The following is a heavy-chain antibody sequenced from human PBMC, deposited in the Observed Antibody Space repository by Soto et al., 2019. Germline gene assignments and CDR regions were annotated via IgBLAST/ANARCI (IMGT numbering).Heavy chain of an antibody. CDR1: GGTFSSYA. J-gene: IGHJ6*02. Sequence: SVKVSCKASGGTFSSYAISWVRQAPGQGLEWMGGIIPIFGTANYAQKFQGRVTITADESTSTAYMELSSLRSEDTAVYYCARGAPRRDYYYYGMDVWGQGTTVTVSS. CDR2: IIPIFGTA. CDR3: ARGAPRRDYYYYGMDV. V-gene: IGHV1-69*13.